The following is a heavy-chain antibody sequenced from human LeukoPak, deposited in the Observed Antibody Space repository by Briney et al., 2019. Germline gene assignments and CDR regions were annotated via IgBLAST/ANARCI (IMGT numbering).Heavy chain of an antibody. J-gene: IGHJ4*02. Sequence: GGSLRLSCAASGFTFSSYAMSWVRQAPGKGLEWVSAISGSGGSTYYADSVKGRFTISRDNSKNTLYLQMNSLRAEDTAVYYCAKDRVRRPAVVTALADYWGQGTLVTVSS. V-gene: IGHV3-23*01. CDR3: AKDRVRRPAVVTALADY. CDR1: GFTFSSYA. CDR2: ISGSGGST. D-gene: IGHD2-21*02.